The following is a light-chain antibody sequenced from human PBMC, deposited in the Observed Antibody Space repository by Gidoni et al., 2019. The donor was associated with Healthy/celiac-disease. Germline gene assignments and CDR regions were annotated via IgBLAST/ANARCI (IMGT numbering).Light chain of an antibody. CDR3: SSYTSSSTLYV. J-gene: IGLJ1*01. V-gene: IGLV2-14*01. CDR1: RSDVGGYNY. CDR2: EVS. Sequence: QSALTQPASVSASPGQSITISCPGTRSDVGGYNYVSWYQQHPGKAPKLMIYEVSNRPSGGSNRFSGSKSGNTASLTISGLQAEDEADYYCSSYTSSSTLYVFGTGTKVTVL.